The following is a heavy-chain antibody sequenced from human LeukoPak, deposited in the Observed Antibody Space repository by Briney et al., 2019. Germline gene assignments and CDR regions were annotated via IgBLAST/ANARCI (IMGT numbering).Heavy chain of an antibody. CDR3: ARDRATSVGTAANWFDP. CDR1: GGSISSSSYY. J-gene: IGHJ5*02. D-gene: IGHD2-21*02. Sequence: SETLSLTCTVSGGSISSSSYYWGWLRQPPGMGLEWIGSIYYSGSTYYNPSLKSRITISVDTSKNQFSLKLSAVTAADAAVYYCARDRATSVGTAANWFDPWGQGTLVTVSS. CDR2: IYYSGST. V-gene: IGHV4-39*07.